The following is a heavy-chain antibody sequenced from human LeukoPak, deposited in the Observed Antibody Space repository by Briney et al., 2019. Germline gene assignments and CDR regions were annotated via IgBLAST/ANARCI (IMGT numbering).Heavy chain of an antibody. V-gene: IGHV3-23*01. Sequence: GGSLRLSCAASGFTFSSYAMSWVRQAPGKGLEWVSAISGSGGSTYYADSVKGRFTISRDNSKNTLYLQMNSLRAEDTAVYYCAKDGIVSPYYYFYMDVWGKGTKVTVSS. CDR2: ISGSGGST. D-gene: IGHD1-26*01. CDR1: GFTFSSYA. J-gene: IGHJ6*03. CDR3: AKDGIVSPYYYFYMDV.